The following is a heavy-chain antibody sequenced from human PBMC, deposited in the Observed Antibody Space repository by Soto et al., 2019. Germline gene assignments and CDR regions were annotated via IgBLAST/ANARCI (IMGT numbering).Heavy chain of an antibody. J-gene: IGHJ4*02. V-gene: IGHV1-18*01. Sequence: ASVKVSCKASGYTFTSYGISWVRQAPGQGLEWMGWISAYNGNTNYAQKLQGRVTMTTDTSTSTAYMELRSLRSDDTAVYYCARDSDEGSSWYAPFIFEYWGQGTLVTVSS. CDR2: ISAYNGNT. CDR1: GYTFTSYG. D-gene: IGHD6-13*01. CDR3: ARDSDEGSSWYAPFIFEY.